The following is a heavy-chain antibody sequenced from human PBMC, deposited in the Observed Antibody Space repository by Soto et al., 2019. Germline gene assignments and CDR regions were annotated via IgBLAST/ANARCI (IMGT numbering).Heavy chain of an antibody. V-gene: IGHV4-30-4*01. CDR3: AREGVVRGADYGMDV. J-gene: IGHJ6*02. D-gene: IGHD3-10*01. Sequence: QVQLQESGPGLVKPSQTLSLTYTVSGGSISSGDYYWRWIRQPPGKVLEWIGYIYYSGSTYYNPSLKSRVTISVDTSKNQFSLKLSSVTAADTAVYYCAREGVVRGADYGMDVWGQGTTVTVSS. CDR1: GGSISSGDYY. CDR2: IYYSGST.